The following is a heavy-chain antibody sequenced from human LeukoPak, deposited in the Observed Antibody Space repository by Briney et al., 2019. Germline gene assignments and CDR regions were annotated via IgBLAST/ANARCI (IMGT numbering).Heavy chain of an antibody. Sequence: PSETLSLTCTVSGGSISSYYWSWIRQPPGKGLEWIGYIYYSGSTNYNPSLKSRVTISVDTSKNQFSLKLSSVTAADTAVYYCARHLRYCSGGTCYSYEAFDIWGQGTMVTVSS. CDR3: ARHLRYCSGGTCYSYEAFDI. J-gene: IGHJ3*02. D-gene: IGHD2-15*01. CDR2: IYYSGST. CDR1: GGSISSYY. V-gene: IGHV4-59*01.